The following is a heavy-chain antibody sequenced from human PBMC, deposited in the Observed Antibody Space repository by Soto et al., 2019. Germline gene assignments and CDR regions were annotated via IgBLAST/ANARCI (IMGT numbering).Heavy chain of an antibody. V-gene: IGHV3-33*01. CDR1: GFTFNTYS. CDR2: IWYDGTQK. CDR3: AIDGRTTVTGLWNFDS. Sequence: QVQLEESGGGVVQPGRSLRLSCEASGFTFNTYSMHWVRQPPGKGLEWLAAIWYDGTQKYYADSVKGRFIISRDNSRQTLYLEINSLRAEDTAVYYCAIDGRTTVTGLWNFDSWGQGTLVTVSS. J-gene: IGHJ4*01. D-gene: IGHD4-17*01.